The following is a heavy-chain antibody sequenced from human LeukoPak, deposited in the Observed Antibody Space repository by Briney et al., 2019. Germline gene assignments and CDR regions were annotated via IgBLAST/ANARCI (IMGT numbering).Heavy chain of an antibody. D-gene: IGHD3-3*01. J-gene: IGHJ6*03. CDR3: ARATTQFDFWTTTYYMDV. Sequence: QPGGSLRLSCAASGFTFSNYSMNWVRQAPGKGLEWVSYINRSSTTIYYADSVKGRFTISRDSAKNSLNLQMNSLRAEDTAVYYCARATTQFDFWTTTYYMDVWGKGTTVTVSS. CDR1: GFTFSNYS. CDR2: INRSSTTI. V-gene: IGHV3-48*04.